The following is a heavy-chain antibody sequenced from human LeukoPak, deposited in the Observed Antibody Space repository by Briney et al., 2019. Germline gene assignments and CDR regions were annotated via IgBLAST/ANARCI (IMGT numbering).Heavy chain of an antibody. CDR3: AKDGDDCIDY. CDR2: INPNSGVT. CDR1: GYTFSGFY. V-gene: IGHV1-2*02. Sequence: GASVKVSCKASGYTFSGFYIHWVRQAPGQGLEWMGWINPNSGVTNYAQKLQGRVTITRDTSIDTAYMQLSRLRSDDTAVYYCAKDGDDCIDYWGPGTLVTVSS. D-gene: IGHD2-21*01. J-gene: IGHJ4*02.